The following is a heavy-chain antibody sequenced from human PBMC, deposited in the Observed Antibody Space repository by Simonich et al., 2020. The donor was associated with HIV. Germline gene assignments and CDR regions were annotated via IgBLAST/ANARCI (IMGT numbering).Heavy chain of an antibody. CDR2: IYLSGST. V-gene: IGHV4-38-2*01. J-gene: IGHJ4*02. Sequence: QVQLQESGPGLVKPSETLSLTGAVSGYSISSGYYWGLIRQPPGKELEWIGSIYLSGSTYNTPSLKTRVTISVDTSKNQFSLKMSSLTAADTAVYYCYGDYGEYYFDHWSQGTLVTVSS. D-gene: IGHD4-17*01. CDR3: YGDYGEYYFDH. CDR1: GYSISSGYY.